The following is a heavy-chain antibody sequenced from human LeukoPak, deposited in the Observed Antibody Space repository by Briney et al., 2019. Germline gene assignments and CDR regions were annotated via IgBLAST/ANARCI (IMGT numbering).Heavy chain of an antibody. CDR1: GFTFSSYG. CDR3: AQTWADFWSGYYGY. D-gene: IGHD3-3*01. Sequence: GGSLRLSCAASGFTFSSYGMHWVRQAPGKGLEWVAVISYDGSNKYYADSVKGRFTISRDNSKNTLYLQMNSLRAEDTAVYYCAQTWADFWSGYYGYWGQGTLVTVSS. J-gene: IGHJ4*02. CDR2: ISYDGSNK. V-gene: IGHV3-30*18.